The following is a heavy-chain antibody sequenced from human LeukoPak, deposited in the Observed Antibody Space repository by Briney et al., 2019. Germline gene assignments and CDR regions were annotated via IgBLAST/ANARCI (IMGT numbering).Heavy chain of an antibody. CDR3: ALELVVPAALERLNAFDI. CDR1: GGSFSGYS. V-gene: IGHV4-34*01. Sequence: SDTLSLTCAVYGGSFSGYSWSWIRQPPGKGLEWIGEINQSGSTNYNPTVRSRVTVSVDTSKIQFSLNLTSVTAADTAVYYCALELVVPAALERLNAFDIWGHGTMVTVSS. D-gene: IGHD2-2*01. J-gene: IGHJ3*02. CDR2: INQSGST.